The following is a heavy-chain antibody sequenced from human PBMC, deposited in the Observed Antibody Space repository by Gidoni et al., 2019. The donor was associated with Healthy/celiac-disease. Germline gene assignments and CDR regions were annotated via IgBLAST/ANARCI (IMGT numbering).Heavy chain of an antibody. V-gene: IGHV4-34*01. D-gene: IGHD3-10*01. J-gene: IGHJ4*02. CDR2: INHSGST. CDR3: ARGPTNYYGSGSYYNRRPFDY. CDR1: GGSFSGYY. Sequence: QVQLQQWGAGLLKPSETLSLTCAVYGGSFSGYYWSWIRQPPGKGLEWIGEINHSGSTNYNPSLKSRVTISVDTSKNQFSLKLSSVTAADTAVYYCARGPTNYYGSGSYYNRRPFDYWGQGTLVTVSS.